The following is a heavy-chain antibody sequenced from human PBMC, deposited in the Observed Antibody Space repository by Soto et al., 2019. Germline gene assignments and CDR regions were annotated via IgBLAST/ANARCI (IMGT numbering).Heavy chain of an antibody. CDR3: ARGASRDAFDI. CDR2: MNPNSGNT. V-gene: IGHV1-8*02. Sequence: ASVKVSCKASGYTFTGYYINWVRQATGQGLEWMGWMNPNSGNTGYAQKFQGRVTMTRNTSISTAYMELSSLRSEDTAVYYCARGASRDAFDIWGQGTMVTVSS. J-gene: IGHJ3*02. CDR1: GYTFTGYY.